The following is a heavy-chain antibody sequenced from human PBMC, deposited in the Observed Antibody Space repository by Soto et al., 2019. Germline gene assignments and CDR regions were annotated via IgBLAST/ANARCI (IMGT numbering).Heavy chain of an antibody. V-gene: IGHV2-5*01. D-gene: IGHD2-15*01. J-gene: IGHJ3*02. CDR2: INWNDDE. Sequence: QITLKESGPTLVKPTQTLTLTCTFSGFSLNTRAVGVGWIRQPPGKALEWLALINWNDDERYSPSPKDRLTITKDTSRNHVVLTMTNVDPVDTATYYCAHRHDLGGFDIWGQGTTVTVSS. CDR3: AHRHDLGGFDI. CDR1: GFSLNTRAVG.